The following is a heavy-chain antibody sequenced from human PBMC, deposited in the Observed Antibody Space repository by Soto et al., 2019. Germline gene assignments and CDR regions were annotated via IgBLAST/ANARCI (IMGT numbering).Heavy chain of an antibody. D-gene: IGHD5-18*01. CDR2: ISWNSGSI. Sequence: DVQLVESGGGLVQPGRSLRLSCAASGFTFDDYAMHWVRQAPGKGLEWVSGISWNSGSIGYVDSVKGRFTISRDNAKNSLYLQMNSLRAEDTALYYCAKSDTATSYWYFDLWGRGTLVTVSS. J-gene: IGHJ2*01. V-gene: IGHV3-9*01. CDR1: GFTFDDYA. CDR3: AKSDTATSYWYFDL.